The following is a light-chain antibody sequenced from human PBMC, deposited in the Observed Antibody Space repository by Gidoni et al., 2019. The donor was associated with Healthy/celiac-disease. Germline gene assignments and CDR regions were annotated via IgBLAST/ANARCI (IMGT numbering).Light chain of an antibody. CDR1: QSISSY. CDR3: QQSYSTPLT. J-gene: IGKJ3*01. CDR2: AAS. V-gene: IGKV1-39*01. Sequence: DIQMIQSPTTLSASVGDRVTITCRASQSISSYLNWYQQKPGKAPKLLIYAASSLQSGVPSRFSGSGSGTDFTLTISSQQPEDFANYYCQQSYSTPLTFXPXTKVDIK.